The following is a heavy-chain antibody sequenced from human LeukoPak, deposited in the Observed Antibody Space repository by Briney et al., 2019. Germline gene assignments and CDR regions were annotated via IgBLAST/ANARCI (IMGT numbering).Heavy chain of an antibody. CDR1: GGSISSYY. J-gene: IGHJ4*02. Sequence: SETLSLTCTVSGGSISSYYWSWIRQPPGKGLEWIGYIYYSGSTNYNPSLESRVTISVDTSKNQFSLKLSSVTAADTAVYYCARETGYSSSWSQGTLVTVSS. CDR2: IYYSGST. V-gene: IGHV4-59*01. D-gene: IGHD6-13*01. CDR3: ARETGYSSS.